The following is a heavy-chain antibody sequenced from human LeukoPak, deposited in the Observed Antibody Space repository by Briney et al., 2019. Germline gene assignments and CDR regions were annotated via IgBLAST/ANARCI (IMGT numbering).Heavy chain of an antibody. V-gene: IGHV4-38-2*02. J-gene: IGHJ4*02. CDR3: AGGSGSGWMADS. Sequence: SETLSLTCTVSGYSISSGYYWGWIRQSPGKGLEWIGSIYHSGSTYYNPSLKSRVTISVDTSKNQFSLKLSSVTAADTAVYYCAGGSGSGWMADSWGQGILVTVSS. CDR2: IYHSGST. D-gene: IGHD6-19*01. CDR1: GYSISSGYY.